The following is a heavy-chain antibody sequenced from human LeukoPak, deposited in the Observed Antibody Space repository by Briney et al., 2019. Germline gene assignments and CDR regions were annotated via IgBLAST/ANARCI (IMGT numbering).Heavy chain of an antibody. CDR3: ARSMVRGVMREAFGY. D-gene: IGHD3-10*01. Sequence: PGGSLRLSCAASGFTLSSYAMSWVRQAPGKGLEWVSAISGSGGSTYYADSVKGRFTISRDNSKNTLYLQMNSLRAEDTAVYYCARSMVRGVMREAFGYWGQGTLVTVSS. J-gene: IGHJ4*02. CDR2: ISGSGGST. CDR1: GFTLSSYA. V-gene: IGHV3-23*01.